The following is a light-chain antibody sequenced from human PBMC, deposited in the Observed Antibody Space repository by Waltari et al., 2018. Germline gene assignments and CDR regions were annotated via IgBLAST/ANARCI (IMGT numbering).Light chain of an antibody. J-gene: IGKJ1*01. CDR1: QSVSRA. Sequence: CRGSQSVSRALAWYQQKPGQAPRPLIYGASTRATGIPDRFSGSGSGTDFSLTISRLEPDDFAVYYCQHYLRLPVTFGQGTTVEI. V-gene: IGKV3-20*01. CDR2: GAS. CDR3: QHYLRLPVT.